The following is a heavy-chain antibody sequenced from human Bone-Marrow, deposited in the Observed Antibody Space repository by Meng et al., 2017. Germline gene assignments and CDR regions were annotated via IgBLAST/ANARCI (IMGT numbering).Heavy chain of an antibody. CDR3: TIYTSGHM. Sequence: GESLKISCVVSGATFSGSDIHWVRQASGKRLEWVGRISRKINNFATAYAASVKGRFTISRDDSENTAYLQMNSLISEDTALYYCTIYTSGHMWGQGTVVTVSS. D-gene: IGHD6-19*01. J-gene: IGHJ3*02. CDR1: GATFSGSD. V-gene: IGHV3-73*01. CDR2: ISRKINNFAT.